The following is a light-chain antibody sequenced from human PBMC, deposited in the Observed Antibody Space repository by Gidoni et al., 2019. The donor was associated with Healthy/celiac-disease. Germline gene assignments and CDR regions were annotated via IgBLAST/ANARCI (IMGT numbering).Light chain of an antibody. CDR1: QGISSY. CDR3: QQLNSYPGT. V-gene: IGKV1-9*01. CDR2: AAS. J-gene: IGKJ5*01. Sequence: DIQLTQSPSFLSASVGDRVTIPCRASQGISSYLAWYQQKPGKAPKLLIYAASTLQSGVPSRFSGSGSGTEFTLTISSLQPEDFATYYCQQLNSYPGTFGQGTRLEIK.